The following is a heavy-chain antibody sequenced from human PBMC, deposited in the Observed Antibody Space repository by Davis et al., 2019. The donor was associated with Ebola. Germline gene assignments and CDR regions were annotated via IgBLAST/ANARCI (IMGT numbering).Heavy chain of an antibody. CDR1: GFPFSNYA. V-gene: IGHV3-30*04. J-gene: IGHJ6*02. CDR3: AKGTWEAYGMDV. D-gene: IGHD1-26*01. Sequence: GESLKISCATSGFPFSNYAMHWVRQTPDKGLEWVAVASHDGTTTYYEDSVKGRFTISRDNSMNTLYLEMNSLRVEDTALYYCAKGTWEAYGMDVWGQGTTVTVSS. CDR2: ASHDGTTT.